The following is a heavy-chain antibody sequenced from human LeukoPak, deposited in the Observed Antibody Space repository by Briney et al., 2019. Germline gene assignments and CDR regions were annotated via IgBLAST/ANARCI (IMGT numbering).Heavy chain of an antibody. J-gene: IGHJ4*02. V-gene: IGHV3-21*01. CDR1: GLTFSTYT. Sequence: GWALTLSCLASGLTFSTYTMNWVRQAPGKGLEWVSSISSSSSYIAYSDSVKGRFTISRDNAKNSLYLQMNSLRAEDTAVFYCARGQWPDSWGQGTLLIVSS. D-gene: IGHD6-19*01. CDR3: ARGQWPDS. CDR2: ISSSSSYI.